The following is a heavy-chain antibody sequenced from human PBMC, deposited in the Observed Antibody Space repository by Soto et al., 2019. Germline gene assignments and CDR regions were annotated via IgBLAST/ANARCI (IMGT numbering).Heavy chain of an antibody. CDR1: GGTFSSYA. CDR3: ARVGELGYCSGGSCHYYFDY. CDR2: IIPIFGTA. J-gene: IGHJ4*02. D-gene: IGHD2-15*01. V-gene: IGHV1-69*13. Sequence: GASVKVSCKASGGTFSSYAISWVRQAPGQGLEWMGGIIPIFGTANYAQKFQGRVTITADESTSTAYMELSSLRSEDTAVYYCARVGELGYCSGGSCHYYFDYWGQGTLVTVSS.